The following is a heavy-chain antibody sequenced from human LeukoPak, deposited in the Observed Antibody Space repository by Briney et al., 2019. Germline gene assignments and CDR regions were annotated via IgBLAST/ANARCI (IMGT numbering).Heavy chain of an antibody. J-gene: IGHJ3*02. D-gene: IGHD2/OR15-2a*01. Sequence: PSETLSLTCTVSGGSISSYYWSWIRQPPGKGLEWIGYIYYSGSTNYNPSLKSRVTISVDTSKNQFSLKLSSVTAADTAVYYCARSSSTLENLKPFDIWGQGTMVTVSS. CDR2: IYYSGST. V-gene: IGHV4-59*08. CDR1: GGSISSYY. CDR3: ARSSSTLENLKPFDI.